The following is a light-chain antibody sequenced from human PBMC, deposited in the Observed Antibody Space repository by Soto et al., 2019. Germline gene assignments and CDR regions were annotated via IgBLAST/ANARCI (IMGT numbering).Light chain of an antibody. Sequence: EVVMTQSPATLSVSPGERVTLSCRASQSVRSNLAWYQQKPGQSPRLLIYGASTRATGIPARFSGSGSGTEFTLTISSLQSEDFAVYYCQQYGSSPPVTFGQGTKVDIK. CDR2: GAS. V-gene: IGKV3-15*01. CDR1: QSVRSN. CDR3: QQYGSSPPVT. J-gene: IGKJ1*01.